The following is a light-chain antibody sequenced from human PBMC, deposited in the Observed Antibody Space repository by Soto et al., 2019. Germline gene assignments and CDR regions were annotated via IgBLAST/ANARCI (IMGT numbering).Light chain of an antibody. J-gene: IGKJ1*01. CDR1: QSLSSSY. CDR2: GVS. Sequence: EIVLTQSPGTLSLSPGETAALSCRASQSLSSSYLAWFQQKPGQTPRLLIFGVSSRATGVPDRFSGSGSGTDFTLTISRLEPEDFAVYYCQQYGDPPRTFGQGTRVEIK. V-gene: IGKV3-20*01. CDR3: QQYGDPPRT.